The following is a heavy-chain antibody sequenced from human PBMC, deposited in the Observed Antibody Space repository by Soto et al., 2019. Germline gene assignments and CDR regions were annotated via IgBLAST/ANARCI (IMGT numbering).Heavy chain of an antibody. J-gene: IGHJ3*02. CDR1: GFTFSSYA. CDR3: AMLSVGARAVDI. V-gene: IGHV3-23*01. D-gene: IGHD1-26*01. Sequence: EVQLLESGGGLVQPGGSLRLSCAASGFTFSSYAMSWVRQAPGKGLEWVSAISGSGGSTYYADSVKGRFTISRDNSKNTLYLQMNSLRAEDTAVYYCAMLSVGARAVDIWGQGTMVTVSS. CDR2: ISGSGGST.